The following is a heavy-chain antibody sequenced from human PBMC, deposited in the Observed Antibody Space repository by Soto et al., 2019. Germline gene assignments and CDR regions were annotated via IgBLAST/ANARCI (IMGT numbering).Heavy chain of an antibody. D-gene: IGHD6-13*01. CDR3: ARELISSSWYLYETIFDY. CDR1: XXXXXXXX. V-gene: IGHV3-74*01. CDR2: XXSDGSRT. Sequence: GGSLRLSXXASXXXXXXXXXXXXXQAPGXGLVWVXXXXSDGSRTNYADSVKGRFTISRDNAKNKLYLQMNSLRAEDTAVYYCARELISSSWYLYETIFDYWGQGTLVTVSS. J-gene: IGHJ4*02.